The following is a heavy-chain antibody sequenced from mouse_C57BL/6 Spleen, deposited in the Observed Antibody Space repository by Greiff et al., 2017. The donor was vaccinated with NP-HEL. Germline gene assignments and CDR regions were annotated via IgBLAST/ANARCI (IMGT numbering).Heavy chain of an antibody. D-gene: IGHD1-1*01. CDR3: ASQANYYGSSRGYFDV. CDR1: GFNIRDDY. J-gene: IGHJ1*03. Sequence: EVQLQQSGAELVRPGASVKLSCTASGFNIRDDYMHWVKQRPEQGLEWIGWIDPENGDTEYASKFQGKATITADTSSNTAYLQLSSLKSEDSAVYFCASQANYYGSSRGYFDVWGTGTTVTVSS. V-gene: IGHV14-4*01. CDR2: IDPENGDT.